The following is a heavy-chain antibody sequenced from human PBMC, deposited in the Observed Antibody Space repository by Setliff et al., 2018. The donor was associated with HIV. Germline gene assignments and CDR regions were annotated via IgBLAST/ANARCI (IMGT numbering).Heavy chain of an antibody. D-gene: IGHD3-3*01. CDR2: ISYDGINK. CDR1: GFTFSSYA. CDR3: ARERLRFLEWLPLEGRVVICVPTVKDVPYPLQGLL. J-gene: IGHJ2*01. Sequence: GGSLRLSCAASGFTFSSYAMHWVRQAPGKGLEWVAVISYDGINKYYADSVKGRFTISRDNSKNTLYLQMNSLRAEDTAVYYCARERLRFLEWLPLEGRVVICVPTVKDVPYPLQGLLW. V-gene: IGHV3-30*04.